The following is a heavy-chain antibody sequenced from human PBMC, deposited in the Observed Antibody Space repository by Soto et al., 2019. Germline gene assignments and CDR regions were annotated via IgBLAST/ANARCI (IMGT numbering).Heavy chain of an antibody. CDR2: ISAYNGNT. CDR1: GYTFTSYG. J-gene: IGHJ4*02. V-gene: IGHV1-18*01. CDR3: ARDAYYYDSSGYYGY. Sequence: QVQLVQSGAEVKKPGASVKVSCKASGYTFTSYGISWVRQAPGQGLEWMGWISAYNGNTNYAQKLQGRVTMTTDTAXXTAYMELRSLRSDDTAVYYCARDAYYYDSSGYYGYWGQGTLVTVSS. D-gene: IGHD3-22*01.